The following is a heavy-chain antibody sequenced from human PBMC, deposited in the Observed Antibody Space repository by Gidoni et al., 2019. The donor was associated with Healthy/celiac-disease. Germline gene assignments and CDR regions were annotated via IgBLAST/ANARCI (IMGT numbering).Heavy chain of an antibody. V-gene: IGHV3-23*01. D-gene: IGHD4-17*01. CDR3: AKHRNDYGDFFDY. CDR2: MSGSGGMA. CDR1: GFTVSIYA. J-gene: IGHJ4*02. Sequence: EVQLLEAGGGFIQTGGSLRLSCAASGFTVSIYALSWVRQAPGKGLEWVSGMSGSGGMAYYAASVKGRFTISRDNSKTTLYLQMNSLRAYDTAVYYCAKHRNDYGDFFDYWGQGTLVTVSS.